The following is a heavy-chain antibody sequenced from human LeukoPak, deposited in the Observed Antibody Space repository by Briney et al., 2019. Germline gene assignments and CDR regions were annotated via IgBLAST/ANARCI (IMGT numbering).Heavy chain of an antibody. CDR3: ARTYYYDSSGRPSDAFDI. CDR2: INHSGST. V-gene: IGHV4-34*01. J-gene: IGHJ3*02. Sequence: PSETLSLTCAVYGGSFSGYYWSWIRQPPGKGLEWIGEINHSGSTNYNPSLESRVTISVDTSKNQFSLKLSSVTAADTAVYYCARTYYYDSSGRPSDAFDIWGQGTMVTVSS. D-gene: IGHD3-22*01. CDR1: GGSFSGYY.